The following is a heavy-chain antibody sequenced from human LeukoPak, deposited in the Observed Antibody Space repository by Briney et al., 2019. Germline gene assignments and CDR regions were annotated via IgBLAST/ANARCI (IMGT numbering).Heavy chain of an antibody. V-gene: IGHV2-5*01. CDR2: IYWNDDK. D-gene: IGHD6-19*01. Sequence: ESGPTLVKPTQTLTLTCTFSGFSLSTSGVGVGWIRQPPGKALEWLALIYWNDDKRINSALKTRLTITKDTSQNQVVLRMTNMDPVDTATYYCAHPLEVQWLVAFDNWGQGTLVTVSS. CDR3: AHPLEVQWLVAFDN. CDR1: GFSLSTSGVG. J-gene: IGHJ4*02.